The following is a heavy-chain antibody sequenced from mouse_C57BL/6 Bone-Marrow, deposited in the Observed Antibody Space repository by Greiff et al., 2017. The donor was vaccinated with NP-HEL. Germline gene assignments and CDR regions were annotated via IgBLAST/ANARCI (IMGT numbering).Heavy chain of an antibody. D-gene: IGHD1-1*01. V-gene: IGHV1-52*01. CDR1: GYTFTSYW. Sequence: VQLQQPGAELVRPGSSVKLSCKASGYTFTSYWMHWVKQRPIQGLEWIGNIDPSDSETHYNQKFKVKATLTVDKSSSTAYMQLSSLTSEDSAVYYCARRAPYYYGSSDFDVWGTGTTVTVSS. CDR3: ARRAPYYYGSSDFDV. CDR2: IDPSDSET. J-gene: IGHJ1*03.